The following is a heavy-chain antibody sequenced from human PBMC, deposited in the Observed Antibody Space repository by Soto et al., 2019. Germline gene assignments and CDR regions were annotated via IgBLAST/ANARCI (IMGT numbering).Heavy chain of an antibody. Sequence: GASVKVSCKASGYTFTGYYMHWVRQAPGQGLEWMGWINPNSGGTNYAQKFQGWVTMTRDTSISTAYMELSRLRSDATAVYYCARGGPRRSMITFGGVIANNWFDPWGQGTLVTVSS. V-gene: IGHV1-2*04. CDR2: INPNSGGT. J-gene: IGHJ5*02. CDR3: ARGGPRRSMITFGGVIANNWFDP. D-gene: IGHD3-16*02. CDR1: GYTFTGYY.